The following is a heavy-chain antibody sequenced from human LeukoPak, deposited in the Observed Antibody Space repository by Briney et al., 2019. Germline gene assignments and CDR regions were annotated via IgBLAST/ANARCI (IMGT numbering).Heavy chain of an antibody. CDR2: ISSSGGYM. J-gene: IGHJ5*01. CDR3: ARHNGWFDY. D-gene: IGHD2-8*01. CDR1: GFTFSSYE. Sequence: GGSLRLSCAASGFTFSSYEMDWVRQAPEKGLEWISYISSSGGYMYADSVKGRFTISRDNAKNSLSLQMNSLRVEDTGVYYCARHNGWFDYWGQGTLVTVSS. V-gene: IGHV3-48*03.